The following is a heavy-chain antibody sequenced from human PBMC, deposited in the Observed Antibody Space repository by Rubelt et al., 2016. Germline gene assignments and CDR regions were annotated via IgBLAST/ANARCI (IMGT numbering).Heavy chain of an antibody. Sequence: QVQLQESGPGLVKPSETLSLTCAVYGGSFSNYYWNWIRQLPGKGLEWIGEITHSGSTNYNPSLKSRVTMAVDTSNNQFSLNMKSVTAADTALYYCARLDGSGYLGIDYWSQGTLVTVSS. CDR1: GGSFSNYY. V-gene: IGHV4-34*10. CDR3: ARLDGSGYLGIDY. J-gene: IGHJ4*02. CDR2: ITHSGST. D-gene: IGHD3-10*01.